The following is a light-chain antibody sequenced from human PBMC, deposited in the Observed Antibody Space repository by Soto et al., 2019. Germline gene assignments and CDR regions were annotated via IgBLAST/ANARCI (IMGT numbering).Light chain of an antibody. V-gene: IGKV3-15*01. CDR1: KSISNN. CDR2: GAS. Sequence: EIVMTHSPATLSVSPGERAILSCRASKSISNNLAWYQQKPGQAPRLLIYGASTRATGIPARFSGSGSGTEFTLHISSLQSEDIAIYYCQQYNNWPPLTFGGGTKVEIK. CDR3: QQYNNWPPLT. J-gene: IGKJ4*01.